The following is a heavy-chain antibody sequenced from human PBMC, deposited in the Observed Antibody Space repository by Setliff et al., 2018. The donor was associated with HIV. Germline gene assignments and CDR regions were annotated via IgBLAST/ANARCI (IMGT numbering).Heavy chain of an antibody. V-gene: IGHV3-21*01. CDR1: GFNVEKSG. D-gene: IGHD5-18*01. CDR3: ASIELAAMVPVDY. Sequence: LRLSCEASGFNVEKSGMNWVRQAPGKGLEWVSSISSSSYYIYYADSVKGRFTISRGNAKNSLFLQMNSLRAEDTAVYYCASIELAAMVPVDYWGQGTLVTVSS. CDR2: ISSSSYYI. J-gene: IGHJ4*02.